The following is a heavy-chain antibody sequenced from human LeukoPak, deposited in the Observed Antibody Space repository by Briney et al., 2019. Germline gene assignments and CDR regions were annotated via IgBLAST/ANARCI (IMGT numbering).Heavy chain of an antibody. J-gene: IGHJ3*02. D-gene: IGHD4-17*01. CDR1: GGTFSSYA. CDR2: IIPIFGTA. Sequence: SVXVSCKASGGTFSSYAISWVRQAPGQGLEWMGGIIPIFGTANYAQKFQGRVTITADKSTSTAYMELSSLRSEDTAVYYCASSYGDYVFDAFDIWGQGTMVTVSS. V-gene: IGHV1-69*06. CDR3: ASSYGDYVFDAFDI.